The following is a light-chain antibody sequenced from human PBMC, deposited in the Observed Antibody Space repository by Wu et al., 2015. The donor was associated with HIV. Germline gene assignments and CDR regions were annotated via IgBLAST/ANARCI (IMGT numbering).Light chain of an antibody. Sequence: IQLTQSPSSLSAAVGDRVTITCRARQGISRYLAWYQQKPGKAPKLLIYGASTLQSGVPSRFSGSGSGTDFTLTISSLQPEDVATYYCQKYNTAPWTFGQGTKVEMK. CDR2: GAS. CDR3: QKYNTAPWT. V-gene: IGKV1-9*01. CDR1: QGISRY. J-gene: IGKJ1*01.